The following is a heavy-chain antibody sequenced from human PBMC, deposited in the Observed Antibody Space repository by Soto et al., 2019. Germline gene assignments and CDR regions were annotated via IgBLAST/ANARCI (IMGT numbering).Heavy chain of an antibody. CDR2: IYPGDSDT. D-gene: IGHD3-3*02. Sequence: PGESLKISCKGSGYSFTSYWIGWVRQMPGKGLEWMGIIYPGDSDTRYSPSFQGQVTISADKSISTAYLQWSSPKASDTAMYYCARIRDGYYYYYGMDVWGQGTTVTVSS. CDR3: ARIRDGYYYYYGMDV. J-gene: IGHJ6*02. CDR1: GYSFTSYW. V-gene: IGHV5-51*01.